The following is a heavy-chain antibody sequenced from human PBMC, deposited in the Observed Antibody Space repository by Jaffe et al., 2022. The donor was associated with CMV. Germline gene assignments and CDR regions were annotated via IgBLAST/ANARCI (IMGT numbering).Heavy chain of an antibody. J-gene: IGHJ6*03. CDR1: GGSISSSSYY. V-gene: IGHV4-39*01. CDR3: ARPTPGIAARRGSYYYYYYMDV. CDR2: IYYSGST. Sequence: QLQLQESGPGLVKPSETLSLTCTVSGGSISSSSYYWGWIRQPPGKGLEWIGSIYYSGSTYYNPSLKSRVTISVDTSKNQFSLKLSSVTAADTAVYYCARPTPGIAARRGSYYYYYYMDVWGKGTTVTVSS. D-gene: IGHD6-6*01.